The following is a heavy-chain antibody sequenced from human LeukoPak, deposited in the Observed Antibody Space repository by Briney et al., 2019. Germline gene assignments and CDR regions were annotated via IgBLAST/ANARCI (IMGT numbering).Heavy chain of an antibody. CDR3: AREPNSGYYYYMDV. D-gene: IGHD4-23*01. Sequence: GASVKVSCKASGYTFTGYYMHWVRQAPGQGLEWMGWINPNSGGTNYAQKFQGRVTMTRDTSISTAYMELSRLRSDDTAVYYCAREPNSGYYYYMDVWGKGTTVTVSS. J-gene: IGHJ6*03. V-gene: IGHV1-2*02. CDR2: INPNSGGT. CDR1: GYTFTGYY.